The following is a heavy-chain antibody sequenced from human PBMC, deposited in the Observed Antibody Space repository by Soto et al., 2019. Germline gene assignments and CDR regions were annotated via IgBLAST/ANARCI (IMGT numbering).Heavy chain of an antibody. V-gene: IGHV2-5*02. CDR2: IYWDDDK. D-gene: IGHD3-16*01. CDR3: AQKGGGDRILDY. J-gene: IGHJ4*02. Sequence: QITLKESGPTLVKPTQTLTLTCTFSGFSLSTRGVGVGWIRQPPGKALEWLAIIYWDDDKRYSPSLKSRLTIPKDHPKNQGVLTKTNMDPLDTATNYWAQKGGGDRILDYWGQGTLVTVSS. CDR1: GFSLSTRGVG.